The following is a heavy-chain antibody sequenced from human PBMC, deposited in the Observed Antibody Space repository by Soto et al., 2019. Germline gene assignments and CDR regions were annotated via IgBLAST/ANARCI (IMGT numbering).Heavy chain of an antibody. CDR1: GFTFSSYG. CDR2: IWYDGSNK. CDR3: ARDQIVGYYYDSSGYYLPDY. D-gene: IGHD3-22*01. Sequence: QVQLVESGGGVGQPGRSLRLSCAASGFTFSSYGMHWVRQAPGKGLEWVAVIWYDGSNKYYADSVKGRFTISRDNSKNTLYLQMNSLRAEDKAVYYCARDQIVGYYYDSSGYYLPDYWGQGTLVTVSS. J-gene: IGHJ4*02. V-gene: IGHV3-33*01.